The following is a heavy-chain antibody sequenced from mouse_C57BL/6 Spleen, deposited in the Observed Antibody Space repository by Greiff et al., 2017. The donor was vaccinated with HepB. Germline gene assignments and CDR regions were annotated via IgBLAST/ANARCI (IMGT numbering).Heavy chain of an antibody. Sequence: VQLQQSGPELVKPGASVKISCKASGYAFSSSWMNWVKQRPGKGLEWIGRIYPGDGDTNYNGKFKGKATLTADKSSSTAYMQLSSLTSEDSAVYFWARDYYGRDAMDYWGQGTSVTVSS. V-gene: IGHV1-82*01. D-gene: IGHD1-1*01. CDR3: ARDYYGRDAMDY. CDR1: GYAFSSSW. J-gene: IGHJ4*01. CDR2: IYPGDGDT.